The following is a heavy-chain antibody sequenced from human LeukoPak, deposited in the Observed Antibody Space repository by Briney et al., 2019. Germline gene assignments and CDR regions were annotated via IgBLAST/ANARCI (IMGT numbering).Heavy chain of an antibody. CDR3: AKGLSGGGSYYGVDY. CDR1: GFTFSSYG. V-gene: IGHV3-30*18. Sequence: RSLRLSCAASGFTFSSYGMHWVRQAPGKGLEWVAVISYDGSNKYYADSVKGRFTISRDNSKNTLYLQMNSLRAEDTAVYYCAKGLSGGGSYYGVDYWGQGTLVTVSS. CDR2: ISYDGSNK. D-gene: IGHD1-26*01. J-gene: IGHJ4*02.